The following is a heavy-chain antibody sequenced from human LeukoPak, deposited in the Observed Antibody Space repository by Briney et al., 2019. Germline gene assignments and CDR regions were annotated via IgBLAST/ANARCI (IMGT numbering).Heavy chain of an antibody. V-gene: IGHV4-30-4*01. D-gene: IGHD6-19*01. Sequence: SETLSLTCTVSGGSISSGDYYWSWIRQPPGKGLEWIAYISHSGGTYYNPSLKSRVTISVDTSKNQFSLKLSSVTAADTAVYYCASQGRSSEAGTSTDYWGQGTLVTVSS. J-gene: IGHJ4*02. CDR3: ASQGRSSEAGTSTDY. CDR2: ISHSGGT. CDR1: GGSISSGDYY.